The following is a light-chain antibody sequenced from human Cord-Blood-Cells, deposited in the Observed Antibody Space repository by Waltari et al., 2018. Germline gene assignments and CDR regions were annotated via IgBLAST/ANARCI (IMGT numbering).Light chain of an antibody. Sequence: QSALTQPASVSGSPGQSITISCTGTSSDVGGYNYVSWYQQHPAKAPKLMIYEVSNRPAGVSNSFYGTNSGRTASLTISGLQAEDEADYYCSSYTSSSTLVFGTGTKVTVL. CDR3: SSYTSSSTLV. CDR1: SSDVGGYNY. J-gene: IGLJ1*01. CDR2: EVS. V-gene: IGLV2-14*01.